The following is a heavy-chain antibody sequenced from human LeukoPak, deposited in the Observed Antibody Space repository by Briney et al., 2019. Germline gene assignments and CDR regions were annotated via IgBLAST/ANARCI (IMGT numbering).Heavy chain of an antibody. J-gene: IGHJ4*02. CDR2: ISAYNGNT. Sequence: ASVKVSCKASGYTFTSYGIGWVRQAPGQGLEWMGWISAYNGNTNYAQKLQGRVTMTTDTSTSTAYMELRSLRSDDTAVYYCAGDYDFWSGHYYFDYWGQGTLVTVSS. CDR3: AGDYDFWSGHYYFDY. CDR1: GYTFTSYG. V-gene: IGHV1-18*01. D-gene: IGHD3-3*01.